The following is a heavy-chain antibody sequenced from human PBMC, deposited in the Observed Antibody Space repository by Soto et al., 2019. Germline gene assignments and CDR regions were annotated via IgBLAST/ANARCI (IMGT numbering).Heavy chain of an antibody. D-gene: IGHD3-22*01. CDR1: GFNFTNYN. CDR2: ISPSSSYI. Sequence: PGGSLRLSCAASGFNFTNYNMNWVRQAPGKGLEWVSSISPSSSYIYYADSVRGRFTISRDNAKNSLYLQMNSLRAEDTAIYYCASVSDISGYYPAVDAFDIWGQGTMVTGSS. J-gene: IGHJ3*02. CDR3: ASVSDISGYYPAVDAFDI. V-gene: IGHV3-21*01.